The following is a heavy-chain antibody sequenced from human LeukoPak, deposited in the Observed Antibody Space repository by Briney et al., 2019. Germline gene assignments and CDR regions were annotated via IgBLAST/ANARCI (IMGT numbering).Heavy chain of an antibody. CDR2: IWYDGSNK. J-gene: IGHJ4*02. D-gene: IGHD6-6*01. CDR3: AKDSWQLGQLDY. V-gene: IGHV3-30*02. CDR1: GFTFSSYG. Sequence: GGSLRLSCAASGFTFSSYGMHWVRQAPGKGLEWVAVIWYDGSNKYYADSVKGRFTISRDNSKNTLYLQMNSLRAEDTAVYYCAKDSWQLGQLDYWGQGTLVTVSS.